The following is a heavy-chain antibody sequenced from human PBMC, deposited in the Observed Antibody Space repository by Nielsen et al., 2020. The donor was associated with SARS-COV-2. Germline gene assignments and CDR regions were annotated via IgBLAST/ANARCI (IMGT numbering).Heavy chain of an antibody. Sequence: ASVKVSCKASGGTFSSYAISWVRQAPGQGLEWMGIINPSGGSTSYAQKFQGRVTMTRDTSTSTVYMELSSLRSEDTAVYYCARDTRENTSYYDFWSGYLFDYYYGMDVWGQGTTVTVSS. D-gene: IGHD3-3*01. CDR3: ARDTRENTSYYDFWSGYLFDYYYGMDV. CDR2: INPSGGST. J-gene: IGHJ6*02. CDR1: GGTFSSYA. V-gene: IGHV1-46*01.